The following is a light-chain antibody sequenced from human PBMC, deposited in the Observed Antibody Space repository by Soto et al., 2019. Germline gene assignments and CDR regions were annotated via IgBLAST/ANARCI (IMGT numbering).Light chain of an antibody. J-gene: IGKJ5*01. CDR3: QHFKSFPIT. Sequence: AIQLTQSPSSLSASVGDRVTSTCRASQGISTLLAWYQQKPGKAPKVLIYESSLLQSGVPSRFSGSGSGTDFTLTIRSLQPEDFATYYCQHFKSFPITFGQGTRLEIK. V-gene: IGKV1-13*02. CDR2: ESS. CDR1: QGISTL.